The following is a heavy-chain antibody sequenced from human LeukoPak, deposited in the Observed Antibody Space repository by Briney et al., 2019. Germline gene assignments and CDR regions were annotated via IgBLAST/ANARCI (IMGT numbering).Heavy chain of an antibody. CDR2: INPSGGST. V-gene: IGHV1-46*01. D-gene: IGHD3-3*01. J-gene: IGHJ4*02. CDR3: ARDLSSDRLITIIFDY. Sequence: ASVKVSCKASGYTFTSYYMHWVRQAPGQGLEWMGIINPSGGSTSYAQKFQGRVTMTRDTSTSTVYVELSSLRSEDTAVYYCARDLSSDRLITIIFDYWGQGTLVTVSS. CDR1: GYTFTSYY.